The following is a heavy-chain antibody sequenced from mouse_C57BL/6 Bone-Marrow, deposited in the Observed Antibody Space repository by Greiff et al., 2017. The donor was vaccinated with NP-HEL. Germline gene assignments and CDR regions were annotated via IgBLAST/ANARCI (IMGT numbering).Heavy chain of an antibody. CDR2: ISYDGSN. J-gene: IGHJ1*03. CDR1: GYSITSGYY. CDR3: AREPFITTVVAYWYFDV. Sequence: EVKLMESGPGLVKPSQSLSLTCSVTGYSITSGYYWNWIRQFPGNKLEWMGYISYDGSNNYNPSLKNRISITRDTSKNQFFLKLNSVTTEDTATYYCAREPFITTVVAYWYFDVWGTGTTVTVSS. D-gene: IGHD1-1*01. V-gene: IGHV3-6*01.